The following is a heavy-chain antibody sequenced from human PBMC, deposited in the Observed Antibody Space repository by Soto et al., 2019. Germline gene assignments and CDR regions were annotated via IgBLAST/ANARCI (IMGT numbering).Heavy chain of an antibody. V-gene: IGHV4-59*01. CDR2: FYYRGNT. D-gene: IGHD1-1*01. J-gene: IGHJ4*02. Sequence: SETLSLTCTVSGGSISGYYWSWIRQPPGKGLEWIGYFYYRGNTNYNPSLKSRVTISMGTSRNHFSLTLSSVTAADTAVYYCARDTTREGYFDYWGQGTLVTVSS. CDR1: GGSISGYY. CDR3: ARDTTREGYFDY.